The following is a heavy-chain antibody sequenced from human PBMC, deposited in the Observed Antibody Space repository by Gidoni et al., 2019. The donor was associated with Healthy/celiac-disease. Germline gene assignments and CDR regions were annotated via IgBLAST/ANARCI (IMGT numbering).Heavy chain of an antibody. CDR1: GGSFSGYY. Sequence: QVQLQQWGAGLLKPSETLSLTCAVYGGSFSGYYWSWIRQPPGKGLEWIGEINHSGSTNYNPSLKSRVTISVDTSKNQFSLKLSSVTAADTAVYYCARGRTYYYDSRLIDYWGQGTLVTVSS. J-gene: IGHJ4*02. CDR2: INHSGST. D-gene: IGHD3-22*01. V-gene: IGHV4-34*01. CDR3: ARGRTYYYDSRLIDY.